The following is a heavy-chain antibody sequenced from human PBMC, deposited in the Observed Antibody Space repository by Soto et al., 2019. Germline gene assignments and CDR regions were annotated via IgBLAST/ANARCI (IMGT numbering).Heavy chain of an antibody. CDR1: GFTFSSYA. CDR3: AEALAAAAPGGVFYYYYGMDV. CDR2: ISGSGGST. V-gene: IGHV3-23*01. J-gene: IGHJ6*02. D-gene: IGHD6-13*01. Sequence: GGSLRLSCAASGFTFSSYAMSWVRQAPGKGLEWVSAISGSGGSTYYADSVKGRFTISRDNSKNTLYLQMNSLRAEDTAVYYCAEALAAAAPGGVFYYYYGMDVWGQGTTVTVSS.